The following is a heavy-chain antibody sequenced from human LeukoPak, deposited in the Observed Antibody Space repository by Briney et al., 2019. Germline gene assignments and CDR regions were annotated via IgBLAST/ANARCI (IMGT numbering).Heavy chain of an antibody. D-gene: IGHD7-27*01. CDR1: GGSFSGYY. CDR2: INHSGST. Sequence: PSETLSLTCAVYGGSFSGYYWSWIRQPPGKGLEWIGEINHSGSTNYNPSLKSRVTISVDTSKNQFSLKLSSVTAADTAVYYCARGPPSWGSWDAFDIWGQGTMVTVSS. J-gene: IGHJ3*02. V-gene: IGHV4-34*01. CDR3: ARGPPSWGSWDAFDI.